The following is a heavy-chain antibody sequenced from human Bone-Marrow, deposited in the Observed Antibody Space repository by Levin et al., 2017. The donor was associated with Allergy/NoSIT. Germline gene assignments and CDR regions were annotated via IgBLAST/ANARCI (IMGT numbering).Heavy chain of an antibody. J-gene: IGHJ4*02. CDR1: GDLINAYY. CDR3: ARDRNPTV. V-gene: IGHV4-59*01. Sequence: SETLSLTCIVSGDLINAYYWTWIRQSPGKQLQWIGCIYYTGSADYNPSLQGRVSMSIDTSKNQFSLNLASVTAADTAVYFCARDRNPTVWGRGALVTVSS. CDR2: IYYTGSA.